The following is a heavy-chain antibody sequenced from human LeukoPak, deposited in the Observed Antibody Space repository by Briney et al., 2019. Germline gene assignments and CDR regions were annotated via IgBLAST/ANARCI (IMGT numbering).Heavy chain of an antibody. D-gene: IGHD2-15*01. CDR3: AKDLGAGYCSGGSCYSDY. CDR2: ISYDGSNK. CDR1: GFTFSSYG. J-gene: IGHJ4*02. V-gene: IGHV3-30*18. Sequence: AGGSLRLSCAASGFTFSSYGMHWVRQAPGKGLEWVALISYDGSNKYYANSVKGRFTISRDNSKNTLYLQMNSLRAEDTAVYYCAKDLGAGYCSGGSCYSDYWGQGTLVTVSS.